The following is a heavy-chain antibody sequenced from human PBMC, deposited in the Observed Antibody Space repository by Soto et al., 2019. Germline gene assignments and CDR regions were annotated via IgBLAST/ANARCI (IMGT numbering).Heavy chain of an antibody. Sequence: QVQLVESGGGVVQPGTSLRLSCAGSGFTFRTYGMHWVRQAPGKGLEWVAVIWDDGSKKYYADSVKGRFTISRDDSKDTLYLHMNSLRAEDTAVYYCARADSGGNPYYYGMLVWGHGTTVSVSS. J-gene: IGHJ6*02. CDR1: GFTFRTYG. V-gene: IGHV3-33*01. CDR3: ARADSGGNPYYYGMLV. D-gene: IGHD4-17*01. CDR2: IWDDGSKK.